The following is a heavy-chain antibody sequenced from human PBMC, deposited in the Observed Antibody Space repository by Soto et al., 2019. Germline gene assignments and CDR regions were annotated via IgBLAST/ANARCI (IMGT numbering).Heavy chain of an antibody. D-gene: IGHD2-15*01. CDR2: IIPIFGTA. J-gene: IGHJ6*02. CDR1: GGTFSSYA. V-gene: IGHV1-69*01. CDR3: ARSQGGSSSLDIYYYYYYGMDV. Sequence: QVPLVQSGAEVKKPGSSVKVSCKAPGGTFSSYAISWVRQAPGQGLEWMGGIIPIFGTANYARKFQGRVTITADESTSTGYMELSSLRSEDTAVYYCARSQGGSSSLDIYYYYYYGMDVWGQGTTVTVSS.